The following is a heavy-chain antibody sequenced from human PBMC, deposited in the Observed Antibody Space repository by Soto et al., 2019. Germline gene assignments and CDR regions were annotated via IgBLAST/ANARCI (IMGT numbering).Heavy chain of an antibody. D-gene: IGHD4-17*01. CDR2: INPSGGST. J-gene: IGHJ4*02. CDR1: GYTFTSYY. V-gene: IGHV1-46*03. CDR3: ARDMRITDYAEPPYYFDY. Sequence: ASVKVSCKASGYTFTSYYMHWVRQAPGQGLEWMGIINPSGGSTSYAQKFQGRVTMTRDTSTSTVYMELSSLRSEDTAVYYCARDMRITDYAEPPYYFDYWGQGTLVTVSS.